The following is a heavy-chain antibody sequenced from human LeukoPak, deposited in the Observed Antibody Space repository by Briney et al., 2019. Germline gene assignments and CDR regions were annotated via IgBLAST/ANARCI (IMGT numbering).Heavy chain of an antibody. CDR2: MHYSGST. Sequence: SETLSLTCTVSGGSISSYYWSWIRQPPGKGLEWIGYMHYSGSTNYNPSLKSRVTISVDTSKNQFSLKLSSVTAADTAGYYCARGRGCSGGSCYSNWFDPWGQGTLVTVSS. J-gene: IGHJ5*02. CDR1: GGSISSYY. V-gene: IGHV4-59*01. CDR3: ARGRGCSGGSCYSNWFDP. D-gene: IGHD2-15*01.